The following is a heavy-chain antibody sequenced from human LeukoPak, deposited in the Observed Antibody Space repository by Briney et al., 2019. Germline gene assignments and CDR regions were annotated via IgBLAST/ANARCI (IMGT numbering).Heavy chain of an antibody. J-gene: IGHJ4*02. CDR1: GYSISSGYY. CDR3: ARVVRESYYHGSGSYSDY. CDR2: VFQTGST. V-gene: IGHV4-38-2*02. D-gene: IGHD3-10*01. Sequence: PSETLSLTCTVSGYSISSGYYWAWIRQPPGKGLEWIGSVFQTGSTYYNPSLKSRVTMSRDTSKNQFSLKLSSVTAADTAVYFCARVVRESYYHGSGSYSDYWGQGTLVTVSS.